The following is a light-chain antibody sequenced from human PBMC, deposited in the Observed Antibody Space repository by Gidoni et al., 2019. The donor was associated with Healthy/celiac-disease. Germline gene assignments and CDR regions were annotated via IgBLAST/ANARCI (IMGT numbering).Light chain of an antibody. Sequence: ELVMTQSPATLSVSPGDRATLSCRASQSVSSNLAWYQQKPGQAPRLLLYGASTRATGIPARFSGSGSGTEVTLTISSLQSEDIAVYYCQQYNNWPPWTFGQGTKVEIK. CDR1: QSVSSN. CDR2: GAS. CDR3: QQYNNWPPWT. J-gene: IGKJ1*01. V-gene: IGKV3-15*01.